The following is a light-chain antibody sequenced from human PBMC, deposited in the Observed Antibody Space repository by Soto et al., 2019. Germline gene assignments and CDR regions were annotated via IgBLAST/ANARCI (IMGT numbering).Light chain of an antibody. CDR1: QSGFSFY. V-gene: IGKV3-20*01. CDR3: HQYGNSPWT. Sequence: EIVLTQSPGTLSLSPGERATLSCRASQSGFSFYLAWFQQKPGQAPRLLIYGASSRATGIPERFSGSGSGTDFTLSISRLEPEDFAVYYCHQYGNSPWTLVQATKVAIK. J-gene: IGKJ1*01. CDR2: GAS.